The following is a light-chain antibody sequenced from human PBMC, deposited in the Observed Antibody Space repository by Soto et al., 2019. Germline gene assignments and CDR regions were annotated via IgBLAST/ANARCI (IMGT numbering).Light chain of an antibody. Sequence: EVVLTQSPGALSLSPGEGVTLSCRASQNIRGNELAWYRQKRGQAPRLLIYGGSSRAEGIPDRFSGRGTGTNFTLTISRLEPEDSAVYYCQDYGTSHPWTFGGGTKVEIK. CDR1: QNIRGNE. J-gene: IGKJ4*02. CDR3: QDYGTSHPWT. V-gene: IGKV3-20*01. CDR2: GGS.